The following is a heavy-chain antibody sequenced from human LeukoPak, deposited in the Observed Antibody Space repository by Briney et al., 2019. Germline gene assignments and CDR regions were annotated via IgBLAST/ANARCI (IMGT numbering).Heavy chain of an antibody. Sequence: ASVKVSCKASGYTFTGYYLHWVRQAPGQGLEWMGWINPITGGTNYAQKLQGRVTMTTDTSTSTAYMELRSLRSDDTAVYYCARGGGSYYGRSVNAFDIWGQGTMVTVSS. D-gene: IGHD1-26*01. CDR1: GYTFTGYY. CDR2: INPITGGT. J-gene: IGHJ3*02. V-gene: IGHV1-2*02. CDR3: ARGGGSYYGRSVNAFDI.